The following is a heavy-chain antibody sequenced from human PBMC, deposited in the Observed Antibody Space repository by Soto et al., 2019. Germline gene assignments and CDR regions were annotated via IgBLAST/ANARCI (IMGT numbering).Heavy chain of an antibody. Sequence: SETLSLTCTVSGGSISSSSYYWGWIRQPPGKGLEWIGSIYYSGSTYYNPSLKIRVTISVDTSKNQFSLKLSSVTAADTAVYYCARHVGPVTPSPRITIFGRFDPWGQGTLVTVSS. CDR2: IYYSGST. CDR1: GGSISSSSYY. J-gene: IGHJ5*02. D-gene: IGHD3-3*01. CDR3: ARHVGPVTPSPRITIFGRFDP. V-gene: IGHV4-39*01.